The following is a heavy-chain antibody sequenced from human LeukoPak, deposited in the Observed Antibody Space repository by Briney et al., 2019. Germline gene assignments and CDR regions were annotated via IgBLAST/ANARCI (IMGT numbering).Heavy chain of an antibody. CDR2: ISSSSSYI. V-gene: IGHV3-21*01. J-gene: IGHJ4*02. D-gene: IGHD3-10*01. Sequence: PGGSLRLSCAASGFTFSSYSMNWVRQAPGKGLEWVSSISSSSSYIYYADSVKGRFTISRDNAKNSLYLHMNSLRAEDTAVYYCARDKAGTMVRGVILGNFDYWGQGTLVTVSS. CDR3: ARDKAGTMVRGVILGNFDY. CDR1: GFTFSSYS.